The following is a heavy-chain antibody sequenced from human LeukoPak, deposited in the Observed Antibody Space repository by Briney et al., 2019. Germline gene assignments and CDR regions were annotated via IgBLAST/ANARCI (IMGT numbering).Heavy chain of an antibody. Sequence: GGSLRLSCAASGFTFTGYYMHWVRQAPGQGLEWMGWINPNSGGTNYAQKFQGRVTMTRDTSISTAYMELSRLRSDDTAVYYCARDSSYYYDSSGYYFDYWGQGTLVTVSS. D-gene: IGHD3-22*01. CDR1: GFTFTGYY. CDR3: ARDSSYYYDSSGYYFDY. CDR2: INPNSGGT. V-gene: IGHV1-2*02. J-gene: IGHJ4*02.